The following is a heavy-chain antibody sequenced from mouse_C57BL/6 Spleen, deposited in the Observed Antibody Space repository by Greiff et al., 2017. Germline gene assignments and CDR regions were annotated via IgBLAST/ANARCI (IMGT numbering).Heavy chain of an antibody. V-gene: IGHV1-15*01. CDR1: GYTFTDYE. CDR2: IDPETGGT. D-gene: IGHD2-3*01. Sequence: VQLQQSGAELVRPGASVTLSCTASGYTFTDYEMHWVQQTPVHGLEWIGAIDPETGGTAYNQKFKGKAILTADKSSSTAYMELRSLTSEDSAVYYCTTDDGYYYAMDYWGQGTSVTVAS. J-gene: IGHJ4*01. CDR3: TTDDGYYYAMDY.